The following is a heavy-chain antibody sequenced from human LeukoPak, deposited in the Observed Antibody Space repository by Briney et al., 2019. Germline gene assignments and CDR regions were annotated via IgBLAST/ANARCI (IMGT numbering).Heavy chain of an antibody. D-gene: IGHD3-22*01. CDR3: ARQLYDSSGYYEGDYYYYGMDV. Sequence: GGSLRLSCAASGFTFSSYAMSWVRQAPGKGLEWVSAISGSGGSTYYADSVKGRFTISRDNSKNTLYLQMNSLRAEDTAVYYCARQLYDSSGYYEGDYYYYGMDVWGQGTTVTVSS. J-gene: IGHJ6*02. V-gene: IGHV3-23*01. CDR2: ISGSGGST. CDR1: GFTFSSYA.